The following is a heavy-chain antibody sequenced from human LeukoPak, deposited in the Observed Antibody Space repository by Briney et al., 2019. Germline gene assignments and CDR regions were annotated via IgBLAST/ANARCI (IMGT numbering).Heavy chain of an antibody. CDR3: ARDVACSGGSCEPNDAFDI. CDR2: ISAYNGNT. J-gene: IGHJ3*02. D-gene: IGHD2-15*01. V-gene: IGHV1-18*01. Sequence: ASVKVSCKASGYTFTSYGISWVRQAPGQGLEWMGWISAYNGNTNYAQKLQGRVTMTTDTSTSTAYMELRSLRSDDTAVYYCARDVACSGGSCEPNDAFDIWGQGTMVTVSS. CDR1: GYTFTSYG.